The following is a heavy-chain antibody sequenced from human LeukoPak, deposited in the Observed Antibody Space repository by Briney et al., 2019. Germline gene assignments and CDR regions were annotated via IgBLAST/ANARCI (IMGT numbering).Heavy chain of an antibody. Sequence: SETLSLTCTVSGGSISSSSYYWGWIRQPPGKGLEWIGSIYYSGSTYYNPSLKSRVTISVDTSKNQFSLKLSSVTAADTAVYYCASKSQGDGYNPYFDYWGQGTLVTVSS. V-gene: IGHV4-39*01. CDR2: IYYSGST. CDR1: GGSISSSSYY. D-gene: IGHD5-24*01. CDR3: ASKSQGDGYNPYFDY. J-gene: IGHJ4*02.